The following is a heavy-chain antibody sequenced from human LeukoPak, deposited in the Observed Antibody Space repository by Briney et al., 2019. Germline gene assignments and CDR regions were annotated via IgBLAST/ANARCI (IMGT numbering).Heavy chain of an antibody. J-gene: IGHJ3*02. Sequence: GGSLRLSCAASGFTFSSYWMSWVRQAPGKGLGWVANIKQDGSEKYYVDSVKGRFTISRDNAKNSLYLQMNSLRAEDTAVYYCARSAGDYDFWSGYYRDAFDIWGQGTMVTVSS. CDR3: ARSAGDYDFWSGYYRDAFDI. CDR2: IKQDGSEK. V-gene: IGHV3-7*01. CDR1: GFTFSSYW. D-gene: IGHD3-3*01.